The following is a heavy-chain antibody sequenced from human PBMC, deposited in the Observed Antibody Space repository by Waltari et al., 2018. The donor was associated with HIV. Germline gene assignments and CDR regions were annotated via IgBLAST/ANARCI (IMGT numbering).Heavy chain of an antibody. V-gene: IGHV3-66*01. CDR2: VYSGGST. CDR3: ASIAYCGGDCYPRGMYV. CDR1: GFTVSSSY. Sequence: EVQLVGSGGGLVQHGGSLRLSCVASGFTVSSSYLSWVRQAPGRGLEWVSFVYSGGSTYYADSLKGRFTTPRENSKNTPYLQMNSLRAEDTAVYYCASIAYCGGDCYPRGMYVWGQGTTVTVSS. J-gene: IGHJ6*02. D-gene: IGHD2-21*02.